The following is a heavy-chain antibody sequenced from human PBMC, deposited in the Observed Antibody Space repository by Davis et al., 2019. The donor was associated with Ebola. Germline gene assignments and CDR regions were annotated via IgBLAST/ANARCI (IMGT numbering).Heavy chain of an antibody. V-gene: IGHV4-39*01. J-gene: IGHJ4*02. CDR1: DGSISSSSYY. CDR2: IYYSGST. Sequence: SETLSLTCTVPDGSISSSSYYWGWIRQPPGKGLEWFGSIYYSGSTYYNPSLKSRVTISVDTSKNQFSLKLSSVTAADTAVYYCARGGSYYSFFDFWGQGTLVTVSS. D-gene: IGHD1-26*01. CDR3: ARGGSYYSFFDF.